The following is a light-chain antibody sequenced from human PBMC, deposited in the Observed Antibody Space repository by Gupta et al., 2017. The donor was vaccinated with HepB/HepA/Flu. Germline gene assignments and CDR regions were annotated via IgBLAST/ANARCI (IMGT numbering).Light chain of an antibody. V-gene: IGKV1-39*01. CDR1: QSISSY. CDR3: QQSNNTPYT. CDR2: DAS. Sequence: DSQRTHSPSSRSAAVGDRATITCRASQSISSYLNWYQQKPGKAPKLLIYDASSLESGVPSRFSGSGSGTDFTLTISSVQPEDFAIYYCQQSNNTPYTFGQGTKLEIK. J-gene: IGKJ2*01.